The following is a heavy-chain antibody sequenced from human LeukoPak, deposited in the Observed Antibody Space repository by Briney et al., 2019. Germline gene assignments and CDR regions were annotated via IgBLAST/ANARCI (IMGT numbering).Heavy chain of an antibody. D-gene: IGHD2-8*02. CDR3: ARGRAAGD. V-gene: IGHV1-8*01. CDR2: MNPKSGNT. CDR1: GYNFNYND. J-gene: IGHJ4*02. Sequence: ASVKVSCKASGYNFNYNDINWIRQATGQGLEWMGWMNPKSGNTDYAQKFQDRLTMTGDTSITTAYMELSSLTSDDTAIYYCARGRAAGDWGQGTLVTVSS.